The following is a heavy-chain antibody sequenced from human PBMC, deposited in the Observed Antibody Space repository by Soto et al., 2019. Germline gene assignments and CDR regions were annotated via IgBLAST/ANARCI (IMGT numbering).Heavy chain of an antibody. Sequence: SETLSLTCTVSGGSVSSGSYYWSWIRQPPGKGLEWIGYICYSGSTNYNPSLKSRVTISVDTSKNQFSLKLSSVTAADTAVYYCARVAGNWFDPWGQGTLVTVYS. J-gene: IGHJ5*02. CDR3: ARVAGNWFDP. D-gene: IGHD6-19*01. CDR2: ICYSGST. V-gene: IGHV4-61*01. CDR1: GGSVSSGSYY.